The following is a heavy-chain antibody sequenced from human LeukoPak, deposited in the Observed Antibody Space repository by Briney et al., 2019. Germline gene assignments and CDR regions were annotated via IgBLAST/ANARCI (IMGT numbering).Heavy chain of an antibody. D-gene: IGHD3-10*01. J-gene: IGHJ4*02. CDR3: ASREITMVRGVIDY. V-gene: IGHV3-11*01. CDR2: ISSSGSTI. CDR1: GFTFSDYY. Sequence: PGGSLRLSCAASGFTFSDYYMSWIRQAPGKGLEWVPYISSSGSTIYYADSVKGRFTISRDNAKNSLYLQMSSLRAEDTAVYYCASREITMVRGVIDYWGQGTLVTVSS.